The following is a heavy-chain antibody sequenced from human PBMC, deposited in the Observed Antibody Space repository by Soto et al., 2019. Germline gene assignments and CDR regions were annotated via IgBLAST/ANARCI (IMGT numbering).Heavy chain of an antibody. CDR3: TEAPEFPRIAVAGTDAFDI. D-gene: IGHD6-19*01. J-gene: IGHJ3*02. CDR1: GFTFSNAW. CDR2: IKSKTDGGTT. Sequence: PGGSLRLSCAASGFTFSNAWMSWVRQAPGKGLEWVGRIKSKTDGGTTDYAAPVKGRFTISRDDSKNTLYLQMNSLKTEDTAVYYCTEAPEFPRIAVAGTDAFDIWGQGTMVTVSS. V-gene: IGHV3-15*01.